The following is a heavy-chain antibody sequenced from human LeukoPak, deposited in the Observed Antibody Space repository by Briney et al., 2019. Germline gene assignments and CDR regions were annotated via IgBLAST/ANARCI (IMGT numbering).Heavy chain of an antibody. D-gene: IGHD3-16*01. J-gene: IGHJ4*02. CDR3: AKESDYDPRYYFDY. CDR2: ISYDGSNK. Sequence: GGSLRLSCAASGFTFSSYAMHWVRQAPGKGLEWVAVISYDGSNKYYADSAKGRFTISRDNSKNTLYLQMNSLRAEDTAVYYCAKESDYDPRYYFDYWGQGTLVTVSS. V-gene: IGHV3-30-3*01. CDR1: GFTFSSYA.